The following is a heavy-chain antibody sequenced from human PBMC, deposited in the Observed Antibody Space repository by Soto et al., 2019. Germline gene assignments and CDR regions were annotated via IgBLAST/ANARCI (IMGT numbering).Heavy chain of an antibody. V-gene: IGHV3-23*01. D-gene: IGHD3-16*02. CDR3: AIVKLISYYFDY. J-gene: IGHJ4*02. Sequence: EVQLLESGGGLVQPGGSLRLSCAASGFTFSSYAMSWVRQAPGKGLEWVSAISGSGGSTYYADSVKGRFTISSDNSKNTLYLRMISLRAEDTALYYCAIVKLISYYFDYWGPGTLVTVSS. CDR1: GFTFSSYA. CDR2: ISGSGGST.